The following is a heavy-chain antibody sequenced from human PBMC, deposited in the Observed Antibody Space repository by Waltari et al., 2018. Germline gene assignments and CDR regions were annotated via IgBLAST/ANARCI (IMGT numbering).Heavy chain of an antibody. CDR3: ARDIGSSTTY. Sequence: QVQLVESGGGVVQPGRSLRLSCAASGFTFSSYAMHWVRQAPGKGLEWVAVISYDGSNKYYADSVKGRYTISRDNSKNTLYLQMNSLRAEDTAVYYCARDIGSSTTYWGQGTLVTVSS. D-gene: IGHD2-2*01. J-gene: IGHJ4*02. V-gene: IGHV3-30-3*01. CDR1: GFTFSSYA. CDR2: ISYDGSNK.